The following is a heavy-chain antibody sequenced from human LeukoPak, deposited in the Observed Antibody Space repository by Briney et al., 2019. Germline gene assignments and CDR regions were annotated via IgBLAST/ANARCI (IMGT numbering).Heavy chain of an antibody. V-gene: IGHV3-30*18. CDR1: GFTFSNYG. D-gene: IGHD3-16*01. CDR3: AKSYTTNWSQWFDP. Sequence: GNSLRLSCAASGFTFSNYGMHWVRQAPGKGLEWVAGISYIESNKYYVESVKGRFTISRDNSKNTLYLQMNSLRADDTAVYYCAKSYTTNWSQWFDPRGQGTLVSVSS. J-gene: IGHJ5*02. CDR2: ISYIESNK.